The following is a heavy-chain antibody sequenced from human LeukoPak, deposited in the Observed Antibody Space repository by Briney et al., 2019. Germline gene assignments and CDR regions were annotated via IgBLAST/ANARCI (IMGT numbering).Heavy chain of an antibody. CDR3: ARSGGRAAARTFDY. J-gene: IGHJ4*02. CDR2: INHSGST. CDR1: GGSFSGYY. D-gene: IGHD6-13*01. V-gene: IGHV4-34*01. Sequence: SETLSLTCAVYGGSFSGYYWSWIRQPPGKGLEWIGEINHSGSTNYNPPLKSRVTISVDTSKNQFSLKLSSVTAADTAVYYCARSGGRAAARTFDYWGQGTLVTVSS.